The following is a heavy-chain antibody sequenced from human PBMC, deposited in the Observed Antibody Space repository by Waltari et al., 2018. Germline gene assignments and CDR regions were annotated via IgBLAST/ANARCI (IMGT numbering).Heavy chain of an antibody. CDR1: GFTFSSYA. D-gene: IGHD6-13*01. J-gene: IGHJ3*02. V-gene: IGHV3-23*01. CDR2: ISGSGGST. CDR3: ARERVGSWYYTAAFDI. Sequence: EVQLLESGGGLVQPGGSLRLSCAASGFTFSSYAMSWVRQAPGKGLEWVSAISGSGGSTYYADSVKGRFTISRDNSKNTLYLQMNSLRAEDTAVYYCARERVGSWYYTAAFDIWGQGTMVTVSS.